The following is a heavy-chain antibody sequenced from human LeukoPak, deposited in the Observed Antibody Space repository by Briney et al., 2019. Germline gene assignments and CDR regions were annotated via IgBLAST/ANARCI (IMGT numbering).Heavy chain of an antibody. CDR1: GGSFSGYY. V-gene: IGHV4-34*01. Sequence: SETVSLTCAVYGGSFSGYYWSWIRQPPGKGLEWIGEINHSGSTNYNPSLKSRVTISLDTSKNQFSLKLSSVTAADTAVYYCARGPYYDSSGYSVVWGQGTPVTVYS. D-gene: IGHD3-22*01. CDR2: INHSGST. J-gene: IGHJ4*02. CDR3: ARGPYYDSSGYSVV.